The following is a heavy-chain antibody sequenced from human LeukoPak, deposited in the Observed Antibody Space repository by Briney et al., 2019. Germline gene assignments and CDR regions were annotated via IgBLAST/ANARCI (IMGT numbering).Heavy chain of an antibody. CDR1: GGTFSSYA. CDR3: AREGCSGGSCYSTYWFDP. D-gene: IGHD2-15*01. CDR2: IIPIFGTA. V-gene: IGHV1-69*06. Sequence: ASVKVSCKASGGTFSSYAISWVRQAPGQGLEWMGGIIPIFGTANYAQKFQGRVTITADKSTSTVYMELSSLRSEDTAVYYCAREGCSGGSCYSTYWFDPWGQGTLVTVSS. J-gene: IGHJ5*02.